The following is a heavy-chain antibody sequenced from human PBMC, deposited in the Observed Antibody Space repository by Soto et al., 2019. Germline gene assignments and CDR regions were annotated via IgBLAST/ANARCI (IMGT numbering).Heavy chain of an antibody. V-gene: IGHV3-23*01. Sequence: DVQLLESGGGLVQPGGSLRLSCVASGFIFNNYAMSWVRQAPGKGLQWVAGISGSGARIHYSTSVEGRFTISRDNSKSTLSLHMNSLRVNDSAVYYCAKYVSYGSETYSTLGFFDYWGQGTLVIVS. D-gene: IGHD3-10*01. CDR3: AKYVSYGSETYSTLGFFDY. CDR2: ISGSGARI. J-gene: IGHJ4*02. CDR1: GFIFNNYA.